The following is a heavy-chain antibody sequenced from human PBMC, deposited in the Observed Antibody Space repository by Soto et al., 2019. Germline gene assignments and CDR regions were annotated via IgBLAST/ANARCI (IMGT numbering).Heavy chain of an antibody. Sequence: PSETLSLTCTVSGGSISSGGYYWCWIRQRPGKGLEWIGYIYYSGYTHYNPSLKSRVTISLDTSKNQFSLKLSSVTAADTAVYYCASSRGYYYDSGSYHFDYWGQGTLVTVSS. CDR3: ASSRGYYYDSGSYHFDY. J-gene: IGHJ4*02. V-gene: IGHV4-31*03. D-gene: IGHD3-10*01. CDR2: IYYSGYT. CDR1: GGSISSGGYY.